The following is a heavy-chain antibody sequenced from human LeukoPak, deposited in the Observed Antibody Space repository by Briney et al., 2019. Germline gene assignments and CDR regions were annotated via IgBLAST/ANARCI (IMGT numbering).Heavy chain of an antibody. CDR3: ASGREYYETSGVFDY. CDR1: GHTLTQLS. CDR2: FDPEDGET. D-gene: IGHD3-22*01. Sequence: ASVTVSCTVSGHTLTQLSMHWVRLVPGKGLEWMGGFDPEDGETIYAREFQDRVTFTEDTSTDTAFMELGSVRSEDTAVYYCASGREYYETSGVFDYWGQGTLVTVSS. J-gene: IGHJ4*02. V-gene: IGHV1-24*01.